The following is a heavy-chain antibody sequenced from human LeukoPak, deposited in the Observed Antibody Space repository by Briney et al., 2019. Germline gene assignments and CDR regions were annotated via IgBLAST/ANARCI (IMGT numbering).Heavy chain of an antibody. Sequence: SETLSLTCAVSGGSISSSNWWSWVRQPPGKGLEWIGEIYHSGSTNYNPSLKRRVTISVDTSKNQFSLKLSSVTAADTAVYYCARAQSRTLWFGELLDAFDIWGQGTMVTVSS. CDR2: IYHSGST. D-gene: IGHD3-10*01. CDR3: ARAQSRTLWFGELLDAFDI. J-gene: IGHJ3*02. CDR1: GGSISSSNW. V-gene: IGHV4-4*02.